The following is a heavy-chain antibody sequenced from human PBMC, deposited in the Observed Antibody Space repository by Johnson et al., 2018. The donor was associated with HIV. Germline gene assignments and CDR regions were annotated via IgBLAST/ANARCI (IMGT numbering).Heavy chain of an antibody. CDR2: IYSAGTT. CDR3: ARDGETGKDAFDI. J-gene: IGHJ3*02. V-gene: IGHV3-66*01. Sequence: EKLVESGGGSVQPGGSLRLSCAASGFTVSSSYMGWVRQAPGKGLEWLALIYSAGTTYYADSVKDRFTISRDNSKNTVFLQMNWLRVDDTAVYYCARDGETGKDAFDIWGQGTMVIVSS. D-gene: IGHD7-27*01. CDR1: GFTVSSSY.